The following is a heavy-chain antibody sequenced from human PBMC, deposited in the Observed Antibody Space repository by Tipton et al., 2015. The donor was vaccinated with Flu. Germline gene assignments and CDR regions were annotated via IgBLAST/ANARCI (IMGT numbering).Heavy chain of an antibody. CDR2: INPGDSDT. V-gene: IGHV5-51*01. CDR1: GFSFSNYC. CDR3: ARARLDSEGFFLLDPFDV. J-gene: IGHJ3*01. Sequence: VQLVQSGAEVRKPGESLQISCRGSGFSFSNYCVVWVRQMAGRGLEWMGLINPGDSDTRYSPSFEGQVTISADKSIGAAYLQWSSLKTSDTAIYFCARARLDSEGFFLLDPFDVWGQGTVVTVSS. D-gene: IGHD3-3*01.